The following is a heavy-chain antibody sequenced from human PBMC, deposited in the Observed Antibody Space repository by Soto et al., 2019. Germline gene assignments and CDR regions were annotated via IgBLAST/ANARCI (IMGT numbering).Heavy chain of an antibody. CDR3: ARDYYGSGSAKYYFDY. CDR2: ISSSSSTI. V-gene: IGHV3-48*02. CDR1: GFTFSSYS. J-gene: IGHJ4*02. Sequence: EVQLVESGGGLVQPGGSLRLSCAASGFTFSSYSMNWVRQAPGKGLEWVSYISSSSSTIYYADSVKGRFTISRDNAKNSLDLQMNSLRDEDTAVYYCARDYYGSGSAKYYFDYWGQGTLVTVSS. D-gene: IGHD3-10*01.